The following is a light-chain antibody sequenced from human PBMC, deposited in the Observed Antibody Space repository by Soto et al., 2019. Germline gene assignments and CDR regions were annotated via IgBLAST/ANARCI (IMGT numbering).Light chain of an antibody. CDR2: DVT. CDR1: NSDVGGYNF. CDR3: SSYTNTNTLV. J-gene: IGLJ1*01. Sequence: QSVLTQPAFVSGSPGQSITISCTGTNSDVGGYNFVSWYQQHPGKVPKLMIYDVTNRPSGVSNRFSGSKSGNTASLTISGLQAEDEADYYCSSYTNTNTLVFGTGTKLTVL. V-gene: IGLV2-14*01.